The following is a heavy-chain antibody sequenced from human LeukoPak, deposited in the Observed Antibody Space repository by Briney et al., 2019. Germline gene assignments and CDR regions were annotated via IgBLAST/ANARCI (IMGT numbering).Heavy chain of an antibody. D-gene: IGHD6-19*01. CDR2: ISSSSSTI. CDR1: GFTFSSYS. CDR3: ARGIAVAGTSGDYFDY. Sequence: PGGSLRLSCAASGFTFSSYSMNWVRQAPGKGLEWVSYISSSSSTIYYADSVKGRFTISRDNAKNTLYLQMNSLRAEDTAVYYCARGIAVAGTSGDYFDYWGQGTLVTVSS. J-gene: IGHJ4*02. V-gene: IGHV3-48*01.